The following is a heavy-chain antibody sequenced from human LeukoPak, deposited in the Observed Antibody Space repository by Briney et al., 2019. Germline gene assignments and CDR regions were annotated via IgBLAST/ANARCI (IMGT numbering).Heavy chain of an antibody. CDR3: ARDPDATVVTPVDY. D-gene: IGHD4-23*01. V-gene: IGHV1-18*01. CDR2: ISVDNGNT. Sequence: SPKVSSKASGYTFTSFGISWVPQAPGQGREWMGWISVDNGNTKSAQTLQGRVTTPTEKSASTAYMELKSLRSDDTGVYYCARDPDATVVTPVDYWGQGTLVTVSS. CDR1: GYTFTSFG. J-gene: IGHJ4*02.